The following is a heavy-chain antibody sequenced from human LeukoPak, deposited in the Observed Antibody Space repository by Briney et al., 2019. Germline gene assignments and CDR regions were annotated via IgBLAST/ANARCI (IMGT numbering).Heavy chain of an antibody. V-gene: IGHV4-4*08. CDR2: IFGSGSS. J-gene: IGHJ5*02. Sequence: SETLSLTCTVSGGSISDYYWSWIRQPPGKGLEWIGWIFGSGSSNYNPSLKSRVTISVDTSKNQFSLKLSSVTAADTAVYYCARDGGPLGYYDSSGYGWFDPWGQGTLVTVSS. CDR1: GGSISDYY. CDR3: ARDGGPLGYYDSSGYGWFDP. D-gene: IGHD3-22*01.